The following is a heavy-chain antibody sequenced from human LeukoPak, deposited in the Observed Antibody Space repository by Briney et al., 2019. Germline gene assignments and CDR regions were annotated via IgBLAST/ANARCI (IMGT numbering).Heavy chain of an antibody. Sequence: SETLSLTCAVSGGSISSNTYYWGWIRQPPGKGLEWIGSIYYTGSTYYNPSLKSRVTISVDTSKNQFSLNLSSVTAADTAVYYCARVGTYGSGSYLSWLDYWGQGTLVTVSS. D-gene: IGHD3-10*01. CDR1: GGSISSNTYY. CDR2: IYYTGST. CDR3: ARVGTYGSGSYLSWLDY. J-gene: IGHJ4*02. V-gene: IGHV4-39*01.